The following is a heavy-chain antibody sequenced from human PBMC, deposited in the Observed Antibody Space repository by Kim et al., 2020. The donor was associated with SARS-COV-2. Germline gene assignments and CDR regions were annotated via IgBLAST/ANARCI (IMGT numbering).Heavy chain of an antibody. V-gene: IGHV4-59*08. J-gene: IGHJ4*02. CDR2: VFYTGAT. D-gene: IGHD2-21*01. CDR1: GASSNYYY. CDR3: ARQREKWRLEYYFYY. Sequence: SETLSLTCTVSGASSNYYYWSWLRQPPGRGLEWIGYVFYTGATNVNPSLQSRVTMSLDTSKSQFSLKLTSVTAADTAVYYCARQREKWRLEYYFYYWGQG.